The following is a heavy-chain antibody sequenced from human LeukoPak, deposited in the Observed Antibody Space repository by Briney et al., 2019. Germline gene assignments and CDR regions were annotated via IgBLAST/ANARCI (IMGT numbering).Heavy chain of an antibody. CDR2: ISYDGSNK. J-gene: IGHJ6*04. CDR3: ARDQEGIVVVPAAINYYYYGMDV. CDR1: GFTFSSYA. D-gene: IGHD2-2*02. Sequence: PGRSLRLSCAASGFTFSSYAMYWVRQAPGKGLEWVAVISYDGSNKYYADSVKGRFTISRDNSKNTLYLQMNSLRAEDTAVYYCARDQEGIVVVPAAINYYYYGMDVWGKGTTVTVSS. V-gene: IGHV3-30*04.